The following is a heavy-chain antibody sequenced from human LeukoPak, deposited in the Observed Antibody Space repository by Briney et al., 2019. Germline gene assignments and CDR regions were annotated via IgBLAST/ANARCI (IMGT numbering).Heavy chain of an antibody. V-gene: IGHV3-30-3*01. CDR3: ASSKPNFDY. Sequence: GGSLRLSCAASGFTFSSYAMHWVRQAPGKGLEWVAVISYDGSNKYYADSVKGRFTISRDNSKNTLNLQMNSLRAEDTAVYYCASSKPNFDYWGQGTLVTVSS. CDR2: ISYDGSNK. J-gene: IGHJ4*02. CDR1: GFTFSSYA.